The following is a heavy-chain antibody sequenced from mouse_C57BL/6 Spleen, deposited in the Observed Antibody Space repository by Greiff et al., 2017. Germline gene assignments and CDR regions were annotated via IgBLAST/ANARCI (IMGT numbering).Heavy chain of an antibody. V-gene: IGHV1-69*01. CDR2: IDPSDSYT. Sequence: QVQLQQPGAELVMPGASVKLSCKASGYTFTSYWMHWVKQRPGQGLEWIGEIDPSDSYTNYNQKFKGKSTLTVDKSSSTAYMQLSSLTSEDSAVYYCARSRGAAQENYARGYWGQGTSVTVSS. CDR3: ARSRGAAQENYARGY. D-gene: IGHD3-2*02. CDR1: GYTFTSYW. J-gene: IGHJ4*01.